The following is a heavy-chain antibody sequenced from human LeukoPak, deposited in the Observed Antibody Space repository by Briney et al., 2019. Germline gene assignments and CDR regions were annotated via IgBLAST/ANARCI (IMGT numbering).Heavy chain of an antibody. Sequence: GGSLRPSRAADGLTFADDGAGSARHAPGKGLEWVSGINWNGGSTGYADSVKGRFTIPRDNAKNSLYLQINSLRAEVTTFYYCARGIDFWGQGTLVTVSS. V-gene: IGHV3-20*04. J-gene: IGHJ4*02. CDR2: INWNGGST. CDR1: GLTFADDG. CDR3: ARGIDF.